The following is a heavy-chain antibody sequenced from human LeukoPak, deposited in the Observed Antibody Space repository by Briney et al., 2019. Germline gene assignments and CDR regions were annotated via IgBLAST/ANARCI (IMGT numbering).Heavy chain of an antibody. V-gene: IGHV1-69*06. J-gene: IGHJ6*02. CDR1: GGTFSSYA. CDR2: IIPIFGTT. Sequence: SVKVSCKASGGTFSSYAISWVRQAPGQGLEWMGRIIPIFGTTNYAQRFQGRVTITADKSTSTAYMELSSPRSEDTAVYYCARGDNWNSEGYYYGMDVWGQGTTVTVSS. D-gene: IGHD1-7*01. CDR3: ARGDNWNSEGYYYGMDV.